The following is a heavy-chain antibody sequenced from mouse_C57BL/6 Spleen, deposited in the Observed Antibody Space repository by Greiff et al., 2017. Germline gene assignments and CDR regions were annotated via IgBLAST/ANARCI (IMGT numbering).Heavy chain of an antibody. CDR3: ARSGDWPWFAY. V-gene: IGHV1-80*01. Sequence: QVQLQQSGAELVKPGASVKISCKASGYAFSSYWMNWVKQRPGKGLEWIGQIYPGDGDTNYNGKFKGKATLTADKSSSTAYMQLSSLASEDSAVYFCARSGDWPWFAYWGQGTLVTVSA. J-gene: IGHJ3*01. D-gene: IGHD3-1*01. CDR1: GYAFSSYW. CDR2: IYPGDGDT.